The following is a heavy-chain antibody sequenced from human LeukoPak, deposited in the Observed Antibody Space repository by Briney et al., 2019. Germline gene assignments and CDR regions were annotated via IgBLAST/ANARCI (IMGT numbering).Heavy chain of an antibody. J-gene: IGHJ4*02. Sequence: PGGSLRLSCAASGFTFDDYGMSWVRQAPGKGLEWVSGINWIGGSTGYADSVKGRFTISRDNAKNSLYLQMNSLRAEDTALYYCARDLGPITLSGFNYWGQGTLVTVSS. D-gene: IGHD5-12*01. CDR3: ARDLGPITLSGFNY. CDR1: GFTFDDYG. V-gene: IGHV3-20*04. CDR2: INWIGGST.